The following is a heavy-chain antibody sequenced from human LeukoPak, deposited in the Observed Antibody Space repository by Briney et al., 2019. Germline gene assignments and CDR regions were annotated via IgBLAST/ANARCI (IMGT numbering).Heavy chain of an antibody. D-gene: IGHD5-12*01. CDR2: MYYSGGT. J-gene: IGHJ4*02. CDR1: GDPISSYY. V-gene: IGHV4-59*01. Sequence: PSETLSLTCTVSGDPISSYYWSWIRQPPGKGLEWIGYMYYSGGTNYNPSLKSRVTISLDTPKNQFSLRLNSVTAADTAVYYCARGVAGYGPYDYWGQGTLVTVSS. CDR3: ARGVAGYGPYDY.